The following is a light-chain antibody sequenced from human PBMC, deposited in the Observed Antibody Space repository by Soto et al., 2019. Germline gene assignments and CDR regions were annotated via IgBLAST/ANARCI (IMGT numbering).Light chain of an antibody. CDR2: ADN. J-gene: IGLJ2*01. Sequence: QSVLTQTPSVSGAPGQKITMSCTGSSSNIGAGYDVHWYQQLPGAAPRLLIYADNNRPSGVPDRFSASNSGTSASLAITGLQGEDEAVYYCQSYDTSLSGVIFGAGTSSPS. CDR1: SSNIGAGYD. V-gene: IGLV1-40*01. CDR3: QSYDTSLSGVI.